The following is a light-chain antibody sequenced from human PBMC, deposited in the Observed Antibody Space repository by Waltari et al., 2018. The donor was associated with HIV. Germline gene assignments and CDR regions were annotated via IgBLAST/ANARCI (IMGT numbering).Light chain of an antibody. CDR2: ATF. CDR1: QNIDNL. Sequence: DIQMTQYPSSLSASVGDRVTITCRASQNIDNLLNWYQQKPGKPPKLQIYATFGLESGVSSRFSGRKSATDYSLTISSVQPEDFATYFCQQSYNIPNTFGQGTKLDIK. V-gene: IGKV1-39*01. CDR3: QQSYNIPNT. J-gene: IGKJ2*01.